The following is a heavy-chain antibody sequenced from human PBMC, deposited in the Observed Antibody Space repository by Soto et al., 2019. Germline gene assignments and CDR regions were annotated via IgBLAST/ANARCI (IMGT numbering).Heavy chain of an antibody. Sequence: EVQVLESGGGLVQPGGSLRLSFAASGFTFTSYAMTWVAQPPGKGREWFSTIIVSGDSKYNANSVKGRFTISRDNSKNTLYLQMNSLRAEDTAVYYCTKTFFSGSGSYRGWFDPWGQGTLVTVSS. CDR1: GFTFTSYA. J-gene: IGHJ5*02. V-gene: IGHV3-23*01. CDR2: IIVSGDSK. D-gene: IGHD3-10*01. CDR3: TKTFFSGSGSYRGWFDP.